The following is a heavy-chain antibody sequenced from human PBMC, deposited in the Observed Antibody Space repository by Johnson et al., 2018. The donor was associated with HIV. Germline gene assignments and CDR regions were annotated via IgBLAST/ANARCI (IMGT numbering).Heavy chain of an antibody. V-gene: IGHV3-30*02. CDR2: IRYDGSNK. D-gene: IGHD3-22*01. CDR1: GFTFNSYG. J-gene: IGHJ3*02. CDR3: VRRFYDSSAFDI. Sequence: QVQLVESGGGVVQPGGSLRLSCAASGFTFNSYGMDWVRQAPGKGLEWVAFIRYDGSNKYFTDSVRGRFTISRDNSRNTLFLQMNSLRAEDTGVYYCVRRFYDSSAFDIWGQGTMVTVSS.